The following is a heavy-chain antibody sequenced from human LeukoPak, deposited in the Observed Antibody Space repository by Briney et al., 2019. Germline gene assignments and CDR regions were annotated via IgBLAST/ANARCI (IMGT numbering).Heavy chain of an antibody. CDR2: IYHSGST. CDR1: GGSISSGGYS. J-gene: IGHJ4*02. V-gene: IGHV4-30-2*01. D-gene: IGHD5-18*01. Sequence: SETLSLTCAVSGGSISSGGYSWSWIRQPPGKGLEWIGYIYHSGSTYYNTSLKSRVTISVDRAKYQFSLELSSVTAADTAVYCCARVVVQLWPQCDYCGQGTLVTVSS. CDR3: ARVVVQLWPQCDY.